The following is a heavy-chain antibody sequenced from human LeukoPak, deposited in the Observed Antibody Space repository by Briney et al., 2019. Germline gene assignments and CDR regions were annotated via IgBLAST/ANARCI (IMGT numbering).Heavy chain of an antibody. CDR2: ISHREYT. V-gene: IGHV4-31*03. CDR1: GGSISGTGYY. J-gene: IGHJ4*02. D-gene: IGHD3-22*01. Sequence: SETLSLTCTVSGGSISGTGYYWSWIRQLPVRGLEWMGYISHREYTYYNPSLKSRVTISVDTSKNQFSLKLSSVTAADTAVYYCASLYYYDSSGYLTAIDYWGQGTLVTVSS. CDR3: ASLYYYDSSGYLTAIDY.